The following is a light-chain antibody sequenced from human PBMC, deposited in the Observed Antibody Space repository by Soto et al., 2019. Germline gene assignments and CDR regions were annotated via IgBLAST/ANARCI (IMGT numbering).Light chain of an antibody. CDR2: TAS. V-gene: IGKV1-5*03. J-gene: IGKJ1*01. CDR3: QQYYSYPGT. CDR1: QSVSSW. Sequence: DIQMTKSPSTLSASVGARVPITCRASQSVSSWLAWYQQKPGKAPTLLIHTASTLQSGVPSRFSGSGSGTDFTLIISSLQPDDFATYYCQQYYSYPGTFGQGTKVDIK.